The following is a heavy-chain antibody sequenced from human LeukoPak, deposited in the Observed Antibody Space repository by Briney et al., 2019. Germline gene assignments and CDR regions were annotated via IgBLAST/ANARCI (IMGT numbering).Heavy chain of an antibody. CDR3: ARVLVVITTYYFDY. Sequence: PSQTLSLTCTVSGGSISSGGYYWSWIRQHPGTGLEWIGYIYYSGSTYYNPSLKSRVTISVDTSKNQFSLKLSSVTAADTAVYYCARVLVVITTYYFDYWGQGTLVTVSS. J-gene: IGHJ4*02. D-gene: IGHD3-22*01. CDR1: GGSISSGGYY. CDR2: IYYSGST. V-gene: IGHV4-31*03.